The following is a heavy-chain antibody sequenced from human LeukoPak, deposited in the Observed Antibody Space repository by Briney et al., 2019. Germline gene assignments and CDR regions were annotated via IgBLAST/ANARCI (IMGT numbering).Heavy chain of an antibody. Sequence: PGGSLRLSCAASGFTFTSYAMSWVRQAPGKGLEWVSAISGSGGSTYYADSVKGRFTISRDNSKNTLYLRMNSLRAEDTAVYYCAKSPPRVAALIYFDYWGQGTLVTVSS. V-gene: IGHV3-23*01. CDR3: AKSPPRVAALIYFDY. CDR1: GFTFTSYA. CDR2: ISGSGGST. J-gene: IGHJ4*02. D-gene: IGHD6-6*01.